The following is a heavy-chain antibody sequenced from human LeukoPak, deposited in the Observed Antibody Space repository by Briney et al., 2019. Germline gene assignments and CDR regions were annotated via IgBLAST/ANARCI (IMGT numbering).Heavy chain of an antibody. Sequence: GALVKVSCKASGYTFTSYDINWVRQATGQGLEWMGWMNPNSGNTGYAQKIQGRVTITRNTSISTAYMELSSLRSEDTAVYYCARVIVVVPGAKVWFDPWGQGTLVTVSS. CDR2: MNPNSGNT. V-gene: IGHV1-8*01. CDR3: ARVIVVVPGAKVWFDP. J-gene: IGHJ5*02. CDR1: GYTFTSYD. D-gene: IGHD2-2*01.